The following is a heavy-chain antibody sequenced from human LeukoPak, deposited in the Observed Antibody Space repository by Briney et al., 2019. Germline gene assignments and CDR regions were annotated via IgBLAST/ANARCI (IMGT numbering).Heavy chain of an antibody. V-gene: IGHV3-23*01. Sequence: GGSLRLSCAASGFTFSSHVMSWVRQAPGKGLEWVSTISGGGDSTYYADPVKGRFSISRDNPKNTLYLQMNSLRAEDTAVYYCAKREYYYGSGSSYYFDSWGQGTLVTVSS. CDR2: ISGGGDST. CDR3: AKREYYYGSGSSYYFDS. J-gene: IGHJ4*02. CDR1: GFTFSSHV. D-gene: IGHD3-10*01.